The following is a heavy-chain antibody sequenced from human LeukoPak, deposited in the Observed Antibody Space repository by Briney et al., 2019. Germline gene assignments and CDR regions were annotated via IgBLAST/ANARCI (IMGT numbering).Heavy chain of an antibody. D-gene: IGHD3-22*01. CDR2: ISSSSSTI. CDR3: ARAGDSSGYYYPVDY. Sequence: GGSLRLSCAASGFTFSSYSMNWVRQAPGKGLEWVSYISSSSSTIYYADSVKGRFTISRDNAKNSLYLQMNSLRAEDTAVYYCARAGDSSGYYYPVDYWGQGTLVTVSS. J-gene: IGHJ4*02. CDR1: GFTFSSYS. V-gene: IGHV3-48*01.